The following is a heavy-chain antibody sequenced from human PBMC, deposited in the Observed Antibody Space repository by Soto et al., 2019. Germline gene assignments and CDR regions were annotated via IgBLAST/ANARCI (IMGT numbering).Heavy chain of an antibody. D-gene: IGHD2-15*01. CDR1: GGTFSSYA. CDR3: ARNLGYCSGGSCPYYYYYGMDV. CDR2: IIPIFGTA. J-gene: IGHJ6*02. V-gene: IGHV1-69*06. Sequence: SVKVSCKASGGTFSSYAISWVRQAPGQGLEWMGGIIPIFGTANYAQKFQGRVTITADKSTSTAYMELSGLRSEDTAVYYCARNLGYCSGGSCPYYYYYGMDVWGQGTTVTVSS.